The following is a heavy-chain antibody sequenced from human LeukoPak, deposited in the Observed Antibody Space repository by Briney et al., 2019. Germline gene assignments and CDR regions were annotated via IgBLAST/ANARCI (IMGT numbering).Heavy chain of an antibody. CDR1: GFIFNNYG. V-gene: IGHV3-23*01. J-gene: IGHJ5*02. CDR2: ISNDGGGI. CDR3: AEGSSGYFADL. Sequence: GGSLRLSCAASGFIFNNYGLIWVRQAPGKGLEWVSAISNDGGGIQYAAFVEGRFTISRDNSKKTLFLHMSSLRAEDTALYYCAEGSSGYFADLWGQGTLVTVSS. D-gene: IGHD6-19*01.